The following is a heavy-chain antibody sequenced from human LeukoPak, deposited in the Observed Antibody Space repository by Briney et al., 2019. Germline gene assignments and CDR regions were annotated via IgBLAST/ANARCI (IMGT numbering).Heavy chain of an antibody. Sequence: PSETLSLTCTVSGGSISSSSYYWGWIRQPPGKGLEWIGSIYYSGSTYYNPSLKSRVTISVDTSKNQFSLKLSSVTAADTAVYYCARGIVPAAMFDPWGQGTLVTVSS. J-gene: IGHJ5*02. CDR3: ARGIVPAAMFDP. V-gene: IGHV4-39*01. CDR1: GGSISSSSYY. CDR2: IYYSGST. D-gene: IGHD2-2*01.